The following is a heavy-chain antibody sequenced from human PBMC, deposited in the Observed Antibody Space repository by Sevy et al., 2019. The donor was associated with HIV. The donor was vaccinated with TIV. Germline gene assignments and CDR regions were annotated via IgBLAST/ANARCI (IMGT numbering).Heavy chain of an antibody. D-gene: IGHD6-19*01. Sequence: GGSLRLSCVASGVSVSSNYMSWVRQAPGKGLEWVSIIYNDGSTKYADSVKGRFTISRDNSKNTLYLQMNSLRAEDTALYYCARDLAGDFDYWGQGTLVTVSS. V-gene: IGHV3-53*01. CDR2: IYNDGST. J-gene: IGHJ4*02. CDR3: ARDLAGDFDY. CDR1: GVSVSSNY.